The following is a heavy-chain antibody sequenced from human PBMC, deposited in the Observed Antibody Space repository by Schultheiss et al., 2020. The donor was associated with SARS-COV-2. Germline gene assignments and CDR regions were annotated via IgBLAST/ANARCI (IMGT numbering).Heavy chain of an antibody. CDR3: ASSETAMVSYFDY. Sequence: SETLSLTCAVYGGSFSGYYWSWIRQPPGKGLEWIGEINHSGSTNYNPSLKSRVTISVDTSKNQFSLKLSSVTAADTAVYYCASSETAMVSYFDYWGQGTLVTVSS. J-gene: IGHJ4*02. D-gene: IGHD5-18*01. CDR1: GGSFSGYY. CDR2: INHSGST. V-gene: IGHV4-34*01.